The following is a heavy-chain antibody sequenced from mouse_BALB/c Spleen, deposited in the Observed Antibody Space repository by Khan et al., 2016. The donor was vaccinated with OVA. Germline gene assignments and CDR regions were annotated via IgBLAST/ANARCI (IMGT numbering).Heavy chain of an antibody. CDR1: GYTFTDYN. D-gene: IGHD2-3*01. CDR3: GRRWGAWFAY. V-gene: IGHV1-77*01. J-gene: IGHJ3*01. CDR2: IYPGSNNT. Sequence: QVQLQQSGAELARPGASVKLSCKASGYTFTDYNINWVKQRTGQGLEWIGEIYPGSNNTYYNQKFKGKATLTADKSSSTAYMQLSSLTSEDSAVFCCGRRWGAWFAYWGQGTLVTVSA.